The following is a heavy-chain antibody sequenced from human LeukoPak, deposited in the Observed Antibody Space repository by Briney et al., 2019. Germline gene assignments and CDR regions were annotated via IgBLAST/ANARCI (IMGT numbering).Heavy chain of an antibody. D-gene: IGHD6-19*01. CDR2: INPISGAT. CDR3: SRGMVVAGMGDNRPRAFDN. V-gene: IGHV1-2*02. CDR1: GYTFTGYY. Sequence: ASVKVSCKASGYTFTGYYIHWVRLAPGQGLEWMGWINPISGATTYGQRFQGRVTMTRDTSINTVYMELSKVGSDDTAVYYCSRGMVVAGMGDNRPRAFDNWGQGTLVTVSS. J-gene: IGHJ4*02.